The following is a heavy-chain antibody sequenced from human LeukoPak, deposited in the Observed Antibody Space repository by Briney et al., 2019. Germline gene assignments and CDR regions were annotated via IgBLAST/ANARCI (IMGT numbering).Heavy chain of an antibody. D-gene: IGHD2-15*01. V-gene: IGHV3-11*06. Sequence: GGSLRLSCAASGFTFSDYYMSWIRQAPGKGLEWVSYISSSSSYTNYADSVKGRFTISRDNAKTSLYLQMNSLRAEDTAVYYCARARYCSGGSCRGRINWFDPWGQGTLVTVSS. J-gene: IGHJ5*02. CDR3: ARARYCSGGSCRGRINWFDP. CDR2: ISSSSSYT. CDR1: GFTFSDYY.